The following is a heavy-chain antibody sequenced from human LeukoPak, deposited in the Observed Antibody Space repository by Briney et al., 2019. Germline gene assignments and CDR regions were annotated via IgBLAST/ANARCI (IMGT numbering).Heavy chain of an antibody. CDR3: ASGRHDFLH. D-gene: IGHD3/OR15-3a*01. CDR2: ISSCSSYI. J-gene: IGHJ4*02. V-gene: IGHV3-21*01. CDR1: GFTFSTYS. Sequence: PGGSLRLSCAASGFTFSTYSMNWVRQAPGKGLEWVSSISSCSSYIYYADSVKGRFTISRDNAKNSLYLQMNSLRVDDTAVYYCASGRHDFLHWGQGTLVTVS.